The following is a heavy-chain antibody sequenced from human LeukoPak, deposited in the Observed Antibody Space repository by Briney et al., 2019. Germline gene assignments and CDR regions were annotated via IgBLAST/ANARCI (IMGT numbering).Heavy chain of an antibody. CDR3: ARSYCSGGRCYWYYFDY. CDR2: INAGNGNT. V-gene: IGHV1-3*01. J-gene: IGHJ4*02. Sequence: ASVKVSCKASGYTFTTYTMHWVRQAPGQGLEWMGWINAGNGNTKYSQKFQGRVTITRETSASTAYMELSRLRCEDRAVYYCARSYCSGGRCYWYYFDYWGQGTLVTVSS. D-gene: IGHD2-15*01. CDR1: GYTFTTYT.